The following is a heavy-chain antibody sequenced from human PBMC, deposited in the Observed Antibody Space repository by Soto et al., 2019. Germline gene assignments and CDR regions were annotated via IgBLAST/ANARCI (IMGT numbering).Heavy chain of an antibody. Sequence: QVQLVQSGAEVKKPGASVKVSCKASGYTFTSYDINWVRQATGQGLEWMGWMNPNSGNTGYAQKFQGRITMTRNTSIRTAYMELSSLRSEDTAVYYCARGMGSSSWYRPIYYYGMDVWGQGTTVTVSS. CDR1: GYTFTSYD. J-gene: IGHJ6*02. CDR2: MNPNSGNT. CDR3: ARGMGSSSWYRPIYYYGMDV. V-gene: IGHV1-8*01. D-gene: IGHD6-13*01.